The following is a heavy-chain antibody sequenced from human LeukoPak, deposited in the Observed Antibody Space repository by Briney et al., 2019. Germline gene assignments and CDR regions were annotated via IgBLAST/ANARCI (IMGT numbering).Heavy chain of an antibody. CDR1: GFTFSSYA. Sequence: GGSLRLSCAASGFTFSSYALNWVRQAPGKGLEWVSYTSSSGRNIYYADSVKGRFTISRDNAKNSLDLQMNSLRAEDTGVYYCATITIFGVITPAWGQGTLVTVSS. CDR3: ATITIFGVITPA. V-gene: IGHV3-48*03. J-gene: IGHJ5*02. CDR2: TSSSGRNI. D-gene: IGHD3-3*01.